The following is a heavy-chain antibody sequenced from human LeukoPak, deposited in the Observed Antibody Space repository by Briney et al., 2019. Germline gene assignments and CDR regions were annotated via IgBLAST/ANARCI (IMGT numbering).Heavy chain of an antibody. V-gene: IGHV4-59*01. CDR3: ARLATGTTFRFDP. D-gene: IGHD1-1*01. J-gene: IGHJ5*02. Sequence: PSETLSLTCTVSGGSISSYYWSWIRQPPGKGLEWIGYIYYSGSTNYNPSPKSRVTISVDTSKNQFSLKLSSVTAADTAVYYCARLATGTTFRFDPWGQGTLVTVSS. CDR2: IYYSGST. CDR1: GGSISSYY.